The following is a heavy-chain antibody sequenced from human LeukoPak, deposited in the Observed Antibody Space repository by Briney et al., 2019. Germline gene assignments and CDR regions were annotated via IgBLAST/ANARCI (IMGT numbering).Heavy chain of an antibody. J-gene: IGHJ4*02. CDR3: ARAPYYYDSSGFDY. CDR2: IYYSGST. Sequence: SETLSLTCTVSGGSISSGDYYWSWIRQPPGKGLEWIGYIYYSGSTYYNPSLKSRVTISVDTSKNQFSLKLSSVTAADTAVYYCARAPYYYDSSGFDYWGQGTLVTVSS. D-gene: IGHD3-22*01. CDR1: GGSISSGDYY. V-gene: IGHV4-30-4*01.